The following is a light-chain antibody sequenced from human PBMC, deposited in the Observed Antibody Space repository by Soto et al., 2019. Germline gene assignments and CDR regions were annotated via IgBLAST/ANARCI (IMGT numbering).Light chain of an antibody. CDR1: QSVSSY. J-gene: IGKJ5*01. CDR3: QQRGNWPPS. V-gene: IGKV3-11*01. CDR2: DSS. Sequence: EIVLTQSPATLSLSPGERATLSCRASQSVSSYLAWYQQKPGQAPRLLIYDSSNRATGIPARFTGSGSGTDFTLTISSLEPEDFAVYYCQQRGNWPPSFGQGTRLEIK.